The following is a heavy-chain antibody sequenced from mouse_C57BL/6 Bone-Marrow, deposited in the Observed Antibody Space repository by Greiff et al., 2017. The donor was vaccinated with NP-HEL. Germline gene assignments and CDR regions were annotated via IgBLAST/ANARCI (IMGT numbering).Heavy chain of an antibody. Sequence: VQLQQSGPELVKPGASVKISCKASGYTFTDYYMNWVKQSHGKSLEWIGDINPNNGGTSYNQKFKGKATLTVDKSSSTAYMELRSLTSEDSAVYYCARKGLYSNYDKTWGQGTLVTVSA. J-gene: IGHJ3*01. CDR1: GYTFTDYY. D-gene: IGHD2-5*01. CDR3: ARKGLYSNYDKT. CDR2: INPNNGGT. V-gene: IGHV1-26*01.